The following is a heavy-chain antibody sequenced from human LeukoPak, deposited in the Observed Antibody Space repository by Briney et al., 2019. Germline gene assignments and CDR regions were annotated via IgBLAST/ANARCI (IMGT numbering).Heavy chain of an antibody. CDR1: GGTFISYA. CDR3: ATAYSSGYYGYYY. V-gene: IGHV1-69*13. D-gene: IGHD3-22*01. CDR2: IIPIFGTA. Sequence: ASVKVSCKASGGTFISYAISWVRQAPGQGLEWMGGIIPIFGTANYAQKFQGRVTITADESTSTAYMELSSLRSEDTAVYYCATAYSSGYYGYYYWGQGTLVTVSS. J-gene: IGHJ4*02.